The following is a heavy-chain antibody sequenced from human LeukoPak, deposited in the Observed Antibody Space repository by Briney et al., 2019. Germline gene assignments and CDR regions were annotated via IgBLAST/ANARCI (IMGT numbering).Heavy chain of an antibody. CDR3: ARDSTGGYHFDY. Sequence: GSSVKVSCKASGGTFSSYAISWVRQAPGQGLEWMGGIIPIFGTANCAQKFQGRVTITTDESTSTAYMELSSLRSEDTAVYYCARDSTGGYHFDYWGQGTLVTVSS. J-gene: IGHJ4*02. CDR1: GGTFSSYA. D-gene: IGHD3-22*01. V-gene: IGHV1-69*05. CDR2: IIPIFGTA.